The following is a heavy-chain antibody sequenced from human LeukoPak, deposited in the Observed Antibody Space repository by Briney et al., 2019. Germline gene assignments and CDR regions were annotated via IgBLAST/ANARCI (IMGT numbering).Heavy chain of an antibody. CDR3: ATSNPSNFDP. J-gene: IGHJ5*02. D-gene: IGHD3-3*02. Sequence: PSETLSLTCTVSGGSISSSIYYWGWIRQPPGKGLEWIGSISYSGSTHHNPSLKSRVTISVDTSKNQFSLKLSSVTAADTAVYYCATSNPSNFDPWGQGTLVTVSS. CDR1: GGSISSSIYY. V-gene: IGHV4-39*01. CDR2: ISYSGST.